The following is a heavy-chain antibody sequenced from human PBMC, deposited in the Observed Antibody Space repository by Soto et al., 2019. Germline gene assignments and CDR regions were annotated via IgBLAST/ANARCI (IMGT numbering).Heavy chain of an antibody. CDR1: GFTFSSHG. D-gene: IGHD2-15*01. V-gene: IGHV3-30*18. Sequence: VGSLRLSCVVSGFTFSSHGMHWVRQAPGKGLEWVAIISYDGRKKYYLDSVKGRFTISRDNARNTLYLQMDNLRVEGTAVYHCAKDTGDCKSVSCNPGNHWFDPWGRGTLVTVS. CDR2: ISYDGRKK. J-gene: IGHJ5*02. CDR3: AKDTGDCKSVSCNPGNHWFDP.